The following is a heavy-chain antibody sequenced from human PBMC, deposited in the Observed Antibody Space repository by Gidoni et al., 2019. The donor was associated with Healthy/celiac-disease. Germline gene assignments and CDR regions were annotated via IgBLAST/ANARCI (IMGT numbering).Heavy chain of an antibody. CDR2: IYTSGST. CDR3: ARESLAYYFDY. J-gene: IGHJ4*02. V-gene: IGHV4-61*02. CDR1: GGSISSGSYY. Sequence: QVQLQASGPGLVKPSQTLSLTCTVSGGSISSGSYYWRWIRQPAGKGLEWIGRIYTSGSTNYNPSLKSRVTISVDTSKNQFSLKLSSVTAADTAVYYCARESLAYYFDYWGQGTLVTVSS.